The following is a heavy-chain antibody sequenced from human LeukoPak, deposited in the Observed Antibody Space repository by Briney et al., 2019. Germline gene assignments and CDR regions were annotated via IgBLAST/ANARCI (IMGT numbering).Heavy chain of an antibody. J-gene: IGHJ4*02. D-gene: IGHD1-1*01. CDR2: IYYSGST. CDR1: RESISGYY. CDR3: SRGSATGLAY. V-gene: IGHV4-59*12. Sequence: PSETLSLTCTVSRESISGYYWSWIGQPPGKGLEWIGYIYYSGSTNYNPSLKSRVTISVDTSKNQFSLKLSSVTAADTAVYYCSRGSATGLAYWGQGNLVTVSS.